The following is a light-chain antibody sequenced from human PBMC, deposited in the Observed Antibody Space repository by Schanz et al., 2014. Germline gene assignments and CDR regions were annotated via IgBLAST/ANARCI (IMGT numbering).Light chain of an antibody. V-gene: IGLV2-11*01. CDR3: CSYAGSYTLL. J-gene: IGLJ2*01. CDR2: DVS. CDR1: SSDVGAYNY. Sequence: QSALTQPPSASGSPGQSVTISCTGTSSDVGAYNYVSWYQQHPGKAPKLMIYDVSKRPSGVPDRFSGSKSGNTASLTISGLQAEDEADYYCCSYAGSYTLLFGGGTKVTVL.